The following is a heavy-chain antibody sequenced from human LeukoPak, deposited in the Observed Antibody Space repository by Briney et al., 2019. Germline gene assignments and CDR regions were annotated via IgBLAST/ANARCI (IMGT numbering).Heavy chain of an antibody. V-gene: IGHV3-7*01. Sequence: GGSLRLSCAASGFTFSSYWMSWVRQAPGKGLEWVANIKQDGSEKDYVDSVKGRFTISRDNAQKSLHLQMNSLRAEDTAVYYCARDRRMTTVVIYGMDVWGQGTTVTVSS. D-gene: IGHD4-23*01. CDR3: ARDRRMTTVVIYGMDV. CDR2: IKQDGSEK. J-gene: IGHJ6*02. CDR1: GFTFSSYW.